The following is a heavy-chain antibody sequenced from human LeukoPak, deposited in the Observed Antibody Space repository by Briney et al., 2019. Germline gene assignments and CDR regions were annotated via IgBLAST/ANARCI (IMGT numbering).Heavy chain of an antibody. CDR1: GFTFSSYA. J-gene: IGHJ6*03. Sequence: PGGSLRLSCAASGFTFSSYAMSWVRQAPGKGLEWVSAISGSGGGTYYADSVKGRFTISRDNSKNTLYLQMNSLRAEDTAVYYCARNLECRKYSSSSCYYYYMDVWGKGTTVTVSS. V-gene: IGHV3-23*01. CDR2: ISGSGGGT. CDR3: ARNLECRKYSSSSCYYYYMDV. D-gene: IGHD6-6*01.